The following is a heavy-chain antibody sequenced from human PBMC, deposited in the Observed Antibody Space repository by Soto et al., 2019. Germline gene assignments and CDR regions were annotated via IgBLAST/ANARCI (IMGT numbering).Heavy chain of an antibody. V-gene: IGHV3-23*01. CDR1: GFTFSSYA. Sequence: GGSLRLSCAASGFTFSSYAMSWVRQAPGKGLEWASAISGSGGSTYYADSVKGRFTISRDNSKNTLYLQMNSLRAEDTAVYYCAKDDLNYYDSSGYLDWGQGTLVTVSS. CDR2: ISGSGGST. CDR3: AKDDLNYYDSSGYLD. D-gene: IGHD3-22*01. J-gene: IGHJ4*02.